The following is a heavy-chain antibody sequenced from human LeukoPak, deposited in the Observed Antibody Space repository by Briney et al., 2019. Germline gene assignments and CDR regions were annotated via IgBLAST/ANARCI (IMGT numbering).Heavy chain of an antibody. D-gene: IGHD3-22*01. V-gene: IGHV1-69*13. CDR3: ARDDSHPYYFDSSAYYGH. J-gene: IGHJ1*01. CDR1: GGTFSSYA. CDR2: IIPIFGTA. Sequence: SVKVSCKASGGTFSSYAISWVRQAPGQGLEWMGGIIPIFGTANYAQKFQGRVTITADESTSTAYMELSSLRSEDTAVYYCARDDSHPYYFDSSAYYGHWGQGTLVTVSS.